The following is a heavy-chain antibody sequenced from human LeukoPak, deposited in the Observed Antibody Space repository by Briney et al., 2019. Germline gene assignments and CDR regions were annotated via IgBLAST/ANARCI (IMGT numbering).Heavy chain of an antibody. Sequence: SETLSLTCAVSGGSLSSGGFYWGWIRQHPGNLEWIGFVYYSGSTYYNPSLKRRVTISVDTSKNHFSLKLSSVTAADTAVYYCASTSVGYYAFDIWGQGTMVTVSS. V-gene: IGHV4-31*11. CDR3: ASTSVGYYAFDI. CDR2: VYYSGST. D-gene: IGHD2-21*01. J-gene: IGHJ3*02. CDR1: GGSLSSGGFY.